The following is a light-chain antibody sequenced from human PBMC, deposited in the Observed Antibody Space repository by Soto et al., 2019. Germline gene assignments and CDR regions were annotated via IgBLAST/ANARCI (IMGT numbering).Light chain of an antibody. CDR1: QNINDW. CDR2: KAS. Sequence: DIQMTQSPSTLSASVGDRVTITCRASQNINDWLAWYQQKPGKAPRLLIYKASTLESGVPSRFSGSGFGTEFTLTISSLQPDDFAIYYCQQYNTYSFTFGPGAKVDIK. J-gene: IGKJ3*01. CDR3: QQYNTYSFT. V-gene: IGKV1-5*03.